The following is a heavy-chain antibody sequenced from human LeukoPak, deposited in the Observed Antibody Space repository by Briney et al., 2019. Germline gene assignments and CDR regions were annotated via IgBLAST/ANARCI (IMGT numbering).Heavy chain of an antibody. V-gene: IGHV3-53*01. Sequence: PGGSLRLSCAASGFTVSSNYMSWVRQAPGKGLEWVSVIYSGGSTYYADSVKGRFTISRDNSKSTLYLQMNNLRAEDTAVYYCARDLYSGSFAFDYWGQGTLVTVSS. J-gene: IGHJ4*02. CDR3: ARDLYSGSFAFDY. CDR1: GFTVSSNY. D-gene: IGHD1-26*01. CDR2: IYSGGST.